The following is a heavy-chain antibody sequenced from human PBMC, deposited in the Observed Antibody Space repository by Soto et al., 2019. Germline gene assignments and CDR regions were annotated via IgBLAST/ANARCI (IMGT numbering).Heavy chain of an antibody. J-gene: IGHJ4*02. CDR3: AKARAGSNSPFDY. CDR1: GFIFSSYA. CDR2: ISGSGLST. D-gene: IGHD3-10*01. V-gene: IGHV3-23*01. Sequence: EVQLLESGGGLVQPGGSLRLSCGASGFIFSSYAMSWVRQAPGKGLEWVSTISGSGLSTYYADSVKGRFTISRDNSKNTLYLQKNSLRAEATAVYYGAKARAGSNSPFDYWGQGTLVTVSS.